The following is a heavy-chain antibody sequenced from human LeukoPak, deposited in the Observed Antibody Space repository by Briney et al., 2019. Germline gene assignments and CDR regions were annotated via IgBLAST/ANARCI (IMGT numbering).Heavy chain of an antibody. CDR3: ARVGSGWYAWDY. V-gene: IGHV3-7*01. CDR1: GFTFSSSW. J-gene: IGHJ4*02. D-gene: IGHD6-19*01. Sequence: GGSLRLSCAASGFTFSSSWMSWVRQAPGKGLEWVANIKEDGSEKYYVDSVKGRFTISRDNAKNSLYLQMNSLRAEDTAVFFCARVGSGWYAWDYWGQGTLVTVSS. CDR2: IKEDGSEK.